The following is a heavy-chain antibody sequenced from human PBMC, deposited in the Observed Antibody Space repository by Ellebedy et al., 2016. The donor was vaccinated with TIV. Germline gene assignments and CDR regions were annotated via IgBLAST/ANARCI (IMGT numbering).Heavy chain of an antibody. V-gene: IGHV3-7*01. CDR2: IKHDGTEE. Sequence: GESLKISXAASGFTFSSNWMSWVRQAPGKGLEWVANIKHDGTEEYYVDSVKGRFTISRDNAKNSLYLQMNSLRAEDTAVYYCVREDNTVVRGFNVRGNDFWGQGTLVTVSS. CDR1: GFTFSSNW. CDR3: VREDNTVVRGFNVRGNDF. D-gene: IGHD3-10*01. J-gene: IGHJ4*02.